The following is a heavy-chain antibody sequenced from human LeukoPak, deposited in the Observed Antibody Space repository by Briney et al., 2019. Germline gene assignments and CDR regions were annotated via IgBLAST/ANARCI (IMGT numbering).Heavy chain of an antibody. CDR3: ARAGGWNDDAGFHLYYFDY. Sequence: ASVKVSCKTSGFTFSGYGFNWVQQAPGQGLEWIGWISAHNGDTKYAQKFQDRVTMTTVASTTTAYTELRSLRSDDTALYYCARAGGWNDDAGFHLYYFDYWGRGTLVTVSS. J-gene: IGHJ4*02. CDR1: GFTFSGYG. V-gene: IGHV1-18*01. CDR2: ISAHNGDT. D-gene: IGHD4-23*01.